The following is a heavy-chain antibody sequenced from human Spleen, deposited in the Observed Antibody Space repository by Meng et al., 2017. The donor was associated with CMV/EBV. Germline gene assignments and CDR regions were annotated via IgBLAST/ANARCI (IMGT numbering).Heavy chain of an antibody. V-gene: IGHV3-66*02. D-gene: IGHD1-26*01. J-gene: IGHJ3*02. CDR1: GFTVSSNY. CDR2: IYSGGST. CDR3: ARDLGAGWDQDAFDI. Sequence: SGFTVSSNYMCWVRQAPGKGLEWVSVIYSGGSTYYADSVKGRFTISRDNSKNTLYLQMNSLRAEDTAVYYCARDLGAGWDQDAFDIWGQGTMVTVSS.